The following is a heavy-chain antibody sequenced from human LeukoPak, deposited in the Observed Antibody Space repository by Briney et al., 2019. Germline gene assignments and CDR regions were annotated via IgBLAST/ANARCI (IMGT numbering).Heavy chain of an antibody. CDR2: ISYDGSNK. CDR3: ARDIGWGATNY. CDR1: GFTFSSYA. V-gene: IGHV3-30-3*01. Sequence: GGSLRLSGAASGFTFSSYAMHWVRQAPAKGLEWVAVISYDGSNKYYADSVKGRFTISRDNSKNTLYLQMNSLRAENTAVYYCARDIGWGATNYWGQGTLVTVSS. J-gene: IGHJ4*02. D-gene: IGHD1-26*01.